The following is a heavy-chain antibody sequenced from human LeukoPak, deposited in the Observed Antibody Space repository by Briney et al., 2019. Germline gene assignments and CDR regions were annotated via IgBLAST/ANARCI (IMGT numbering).Heavy chain of an antibody. D-gene: IGHD3-16*01. Sequence: PGGXXXXSCAAXGFTFGSYATNWVGQAPGKGLEWVSSISSGSSFIYYADSVKGRFTISRDKDKKSLYLQMNRLRAEDTAIYYCARDQGGERWFDPWGQGTLVTVSS. CDR2: ISSGSSFI. CDR1: GFTFGSYA. J-gene: IGHJ5*02. V-gene: IGHV3-21*01. CDR3: ARDQGGERWFDP.